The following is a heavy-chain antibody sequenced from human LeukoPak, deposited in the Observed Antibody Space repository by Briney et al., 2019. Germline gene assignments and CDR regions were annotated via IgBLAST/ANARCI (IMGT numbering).Heavy chain of an antibody. CDR3: ARQGQLYDTSIHY. CDR2: IYYSGST. V-gene: IGHV4-59*08. CDR1: GVSISSYY. D-gene: IGHD3-22*01. Sequence: PSETLSLTCTVSGVSISSYYWSWIRQPPGKGLEWIGYIYYSGSTSYNPSLKSRLTISVDTSKNQFSLKLSSVTAADTAVYCCARQGQLYDTSIHYWGQGNLVTVSS. J-gene: IGHJ4*02.